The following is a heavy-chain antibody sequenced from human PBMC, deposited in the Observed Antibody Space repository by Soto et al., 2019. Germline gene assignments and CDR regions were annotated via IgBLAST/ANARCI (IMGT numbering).Heavy chain of an antibody. CDR1: GDSVSSTSVA. CDR2: TYYRSKWYN. Sequence: QVQLQPSGPGLVTPSQTLSLTCAISGDSVSSTSVAWHWIRQSPSRGLEWLGRTYYRSKWYNDYGGTVKGRSTSNPDTSKNQFSLQLNSVTPEDTAVYYCARGRFNAGGSWGQGTMVTVSS. D-gene: IGHD1-26*01. J-gene: IGHJ3*01. V-gene: IGHV6-1*01. CDR3: ARGRFNAGGS.